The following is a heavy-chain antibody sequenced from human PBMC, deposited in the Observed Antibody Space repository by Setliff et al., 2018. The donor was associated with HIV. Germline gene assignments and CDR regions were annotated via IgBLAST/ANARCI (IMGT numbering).Heavy chain of an antibody. CDR2: IIGSGGST. CDR3: AKADRGYGRNWFDP. Sequence: AGSLRLSYAASGFTFRSYAMSWVRQAPGKGLEWVSGIIGSGGSTYYADSVKGRFTISRDNSKNTLYLQMNSLRAEDTAVYYCAKADRGYGRNWFDPWGQGTLVTVSS. D-gene: IGHD4-17*01. J-gene: IGHJ5*02. V-gene: IGHV3-23*01. CDR1: GFTFRSYA.